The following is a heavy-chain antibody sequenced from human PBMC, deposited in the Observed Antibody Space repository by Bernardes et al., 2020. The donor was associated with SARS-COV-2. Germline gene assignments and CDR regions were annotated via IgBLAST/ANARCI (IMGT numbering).Heavy chain of an antibody. CDR2: IYYSGST. J-gene: IGHJ2*01. V-gene: IGHV4-59*08. Sequence: SETLSLTCTVSGGSISSYYWSWIRQPPGKGLEWIGYIYYSGSTNYNPSLKSRVTISVDTSKNQFSLKLSSVTAADTAVYYCARGLIYCSSTSCAPRLWYFDLWGRGTLVTVSS. D-gene: IGHD2-2*01. CDR3: ARGLIYCSSTSCAPRLWYFDL. CDR1: GGSISSYY.